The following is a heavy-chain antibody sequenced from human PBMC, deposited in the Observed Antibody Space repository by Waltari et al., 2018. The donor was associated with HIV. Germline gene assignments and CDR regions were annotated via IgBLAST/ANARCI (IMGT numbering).Heavy chain of an antibody. CDR1: GGSISVAYS. J-gene: IGHJ3*02. CDR3: ARVRITLIVAGPFDM. CDR2: IHHSGRT. D-gene: IGHD3-22*01. Sequence: HVQLQESGPGLVKPSETLSLTCVVSGGSISVAYSWGWIRQSPGKGLEWIGSIHHSGRTYHNPSLKSRVTISVDASKSQFSLKLTSATAADTAIYYCARVRITLIVAGPFDMWGQGTLVTVSS. V-gene: IGHV4-38-2*01.